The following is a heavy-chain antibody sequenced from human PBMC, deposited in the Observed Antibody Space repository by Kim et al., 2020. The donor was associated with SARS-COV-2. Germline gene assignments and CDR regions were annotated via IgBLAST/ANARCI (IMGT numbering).Heavy chain of an antibody. D-gene: IGHD5-18*01. CDR1: GFTFSSYA. Sequence: GGSLRLSCAASGFTFSSYAMSWVRQAPGKGLEWVSAISGSGGSTYYADSVKGRFTISRDNSKNTLYLQMNSLRAEDTAVYYCAKDLNRSYGQQDDAFDIWGQGTMVTVSS. CDR3: AKDLNRSYGQQDDAFDI. CDR2: ISGSGGST. V-gene: IGHV3-23*01. J-gene: IGHJ3*02.